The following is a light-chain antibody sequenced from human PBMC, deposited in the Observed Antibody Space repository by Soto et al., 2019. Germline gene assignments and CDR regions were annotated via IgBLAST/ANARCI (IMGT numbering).Light chain of an antibody. J-gene: IGKJ1*01. CDR1: QGIRND. Sequence: AIQMTQSPSSLSASVGDRVNITCRASQGIRNDLAWYQQRPGAAPKLLIFASSNLQTGVPSRFRGSGSGTDFTLTISSLLPDDLATYYCLQDYTYPRTFGHGTKVEI. V-gene: IGKV1-6*01. CDR2: ASS. CDR3: LQDYTYPRT.